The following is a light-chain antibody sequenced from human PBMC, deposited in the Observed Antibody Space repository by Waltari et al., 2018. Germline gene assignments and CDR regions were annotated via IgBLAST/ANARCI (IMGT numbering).Light chain of an antibody. CDR3: CSYAGSYTVL. Sequence: SALTQPRSVSGSPGQSLTISCTGTSSDVGGYNYVSWYQQHPGKAPKLMIYDVSYRPSGVPDRFSGSKSGNTASLTISGLQAEDEADYHCCSYAGSYTVLFGGGTKLTVL. CDR1: SSDVGGYNY. CDR2: DVS. V-gene: IGLV2-11*01. J-gene: IGLJ2*01.